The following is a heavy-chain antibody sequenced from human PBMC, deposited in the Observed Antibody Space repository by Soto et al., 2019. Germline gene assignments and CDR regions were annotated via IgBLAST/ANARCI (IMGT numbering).Heavy chain of an antibody. CDR3: ARPHGGSSGWDNWFDP. CDR1: GGSISSYY. Sequence: QVQLQESGPGLVKPSETLSLTCTVSGGSISSYYWSWIRQPPGKGLEWIGYIYYSGSTNYNPSLKSRVTISVDTSKHQFSLQLSSVTAADTAVYYCARPHGGSSGWDNWFDPWGQGTLVTVSS. CDR2: IYYSGST. J-gene: IGHJ5*02. D-gene: IGHD6-25*01. V-gene: IGHV4-59*01.